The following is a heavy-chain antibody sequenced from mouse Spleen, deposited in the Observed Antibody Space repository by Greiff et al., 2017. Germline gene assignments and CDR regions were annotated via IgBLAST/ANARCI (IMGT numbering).Heavy chain of an antibody. CDR2: IDPSDSET. CDR3: ARDSSGLYAMDY. J-gene: IGHJ4*01. V-gene: IGHV1-52*01. D-gene: IGHD3-2*02. Sequence: QVQLQQPGAELVRPGSSVRLSCKASGYTFTSYWMHWVKQRPIQGLEWIGNIDPSDSETHCNQKFKDKATLTVDKSSSTAYMQLSSLTSEDSAVYYCARDSSGLYAMDYWGQGTSVTVSS. CDR1: GYTFTSYW.